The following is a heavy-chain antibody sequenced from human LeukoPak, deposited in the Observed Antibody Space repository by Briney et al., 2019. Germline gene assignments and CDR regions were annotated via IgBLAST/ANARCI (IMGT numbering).Heavy chain of an antibody. D-gene: IGHD6-13*01. Sequence: SETLSLTCTVSGGSISSYYWSWIRQPPGKGLEWIGYIYYSGSTNYNPSLKSRVTISVDTSKNQFSQKLTSVTAADTAVYYCARVGSSWPHYYFDSWGRGTLVTVSS. CDR1: GGSISSYY. CDR3: ARVGSSWPHYYFDS. J-gene: IGHJ4*02. V-gene: IGHV4-59*12. CDR2: IYYSGST.